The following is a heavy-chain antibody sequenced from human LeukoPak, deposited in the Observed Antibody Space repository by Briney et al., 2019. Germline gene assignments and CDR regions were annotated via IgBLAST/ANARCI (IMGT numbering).Heavy chain of an antibody. Sequence: GGSLRLSCAASGFTFSSYAMSWVRQAPGKGLEWVSAISGSGGSTYYADSVKGRFTISRDNSKNTLYLQMNSLRAEDTAVYYCAKNFFLPQTRYYDFWSGYYMYEYFQHWGQGTLVTVSS. J-gene: IGHJ1*01. D-gene: IGHD3-3*01. CDR2: ISGSGGST. V-gene: IGHV3-23*01. CDR1: GFTFSSYA. CDR3: AKNFFLPQTRYYDFWSGYYMYEYFQH.